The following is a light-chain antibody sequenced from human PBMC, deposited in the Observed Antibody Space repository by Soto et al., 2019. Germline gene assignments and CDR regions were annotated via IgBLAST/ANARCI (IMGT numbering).Light chain of an antibody. CDR1: QSISSW. CDR2: DAS. V-gene: IGKV1-5*01. Sequence: QMTQSPSTLSASVGDRVTITCRASQSISSWLVWYQQKPGKAPKLLIYDASSLESGVPSRFSGSGSGTEFTLTISSLQPDDFATYYCQQYNSYSGTFGQGTKVDIK. J-gene: IGKJ1*01. CDR3: QQYNSYSGT.